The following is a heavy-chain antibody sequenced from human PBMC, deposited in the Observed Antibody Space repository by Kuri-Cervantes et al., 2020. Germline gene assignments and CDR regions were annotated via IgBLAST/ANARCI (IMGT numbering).Heavy chain of an antibody. J-gene: IGHJ3*02. CDR1: GGTFSSYA. CDR3: ARDPLSTFGGVIVSGAFDI. Sequence: SVKVSCKASGGTFSSYAISWVRQAPGQGLEWMGGIIPIFGTANYAQKFQGRVTITTDESTGTAYMELSSLRSEDTAVYYCARDPLSTFGGVIVSGAFDIWGQGTMVTVSS. CDR2: IIPIFGTA. D-gene: IGHD3-16*02. V-gene: IGHV1-69*05.